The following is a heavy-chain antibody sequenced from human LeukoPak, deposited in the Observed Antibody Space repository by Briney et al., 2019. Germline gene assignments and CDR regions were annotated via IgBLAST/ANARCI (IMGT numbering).Heavy chain of an antibody. J-gene: IGHJ6*02. Sequence: ASVKVSCKASGYTFTSYYMHWVRQAPGQGLEWMGIINPSGGSTSYAQKFQGRVTMTRDTSTSTVYMELSSLRSEDTAVYYCARARVLEYYGSGSYYGRYYYYGMDVWGQGTTVTVSS. CDR2: INPSGGST. CDR3: ARARVLEYYGSGSYYGRYYYYGMDV. D-gene: IGHD3-10*01. CDR1: GYTFTSYY. V-gene: IGHV1-46*01.